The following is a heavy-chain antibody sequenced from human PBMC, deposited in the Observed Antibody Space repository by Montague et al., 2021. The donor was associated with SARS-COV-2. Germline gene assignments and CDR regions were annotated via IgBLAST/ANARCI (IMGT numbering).Heavy chain of an antibody. CDR3: ATAQNTCFIANCVNYFDF. V-gene: IGHV4-59*11. D-gene: IGHD1-1*01. CDR1: AGSISSHY. J-gene: IGHJ4*02. Sequence: SETLSLTCTVSAGSISSHYWSWIRQPPGKALEWIVYVYYTVSTKYNPSLKSRVTMSVDTPKNRLSLSLRSLTAADTAVYYCATAQNTCFIANCVNYFDFWGLGALVTVSS. CDR2: VYYTVST.